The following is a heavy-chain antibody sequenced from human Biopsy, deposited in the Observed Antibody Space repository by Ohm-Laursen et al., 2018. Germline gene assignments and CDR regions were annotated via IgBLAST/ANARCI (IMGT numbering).Heavy chain of an antibody. Sequence: GTLSLTCTVSGGSIISYHWTWIRQTPGKGLEWIGHVYNGGITNYNPSLKSRVTISKDTSKNQFSLQLSSVTAADTAVYYCARTPRDSFWSGSYKKGLWFDPWGQGTLATVSS. V-gene: IGHV4-59*01. J-gene: IGHJ5*02. CDR3: ARTPRDSFWSGSYKKGLWFDP. CDR1: GGSIISYH. D-gene: IGHD3-3*01. CDR2: VYNGGIT.